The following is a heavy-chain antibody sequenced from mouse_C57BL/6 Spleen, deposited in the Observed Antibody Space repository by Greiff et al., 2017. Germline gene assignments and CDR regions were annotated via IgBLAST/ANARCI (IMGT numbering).Heavy chain of an antibody. V-gene: IGHV1-50*01. CDR1: GYTFPSYW. CDR3: ARLGDEGDY. CDR2: IDPSDSYT. J-gene: IGHJ2*01. Sequence: VQLQQPGAELVKPGASVKLSCKASGYTFPSYWMQWVKQRPGQGLEWIGEIDPSDSYTNYNQKFKGKATLTVDTSSSTAYMQLSSLTSEDSAVYYCARLGDEGDYWGQGTTLTVSS. D-gene: IGHD3-3*01.